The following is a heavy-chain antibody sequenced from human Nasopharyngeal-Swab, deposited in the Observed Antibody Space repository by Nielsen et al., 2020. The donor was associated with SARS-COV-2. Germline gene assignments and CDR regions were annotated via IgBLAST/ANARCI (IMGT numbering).Heavy chain of an antibody. J-gene: IGHJ3*02. CDR2: IYTSGST. Sequence: SETLSPTCTVSGGSISSGSYYWSWIRQPAGKGLEWIGRIYTSGSTNYNPSLKSRVTISVDTSKNQFSLKLSSVTAADTAVYYCAREVYSSGYKDAFDIWGQGTMVTVSS. D-gene: IGHD3-22*01. CDR1: GGSISSGSYY. V-gene: IGHV4-61*02. CDR3: AREVYSSGYKDAFDI.